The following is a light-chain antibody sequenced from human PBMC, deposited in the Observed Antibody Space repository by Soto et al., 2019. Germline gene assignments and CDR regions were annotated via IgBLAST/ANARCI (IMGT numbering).Light chain of an antibody. J-gene: IGKJ4*01. V-gene: IGKV3D-15*01. CDR3: QQYNNWPLT. CDR1: QTVNNN. CDR2: GAI. Sequence: IVMTQSPATLSVSPGERATLSCRASQTVNNNVGWYQQKPGQAPRLLIYGAITRATGIPARFSGSGSGTEFTLTISSLQSEDFAVYYWQQYNNWPLTFGGGTKVDIK.